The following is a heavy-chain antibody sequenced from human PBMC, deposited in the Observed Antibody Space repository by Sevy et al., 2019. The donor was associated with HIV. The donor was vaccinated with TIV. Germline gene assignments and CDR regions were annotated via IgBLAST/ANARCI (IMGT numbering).Heavy chain of an antibody. D-gene: IGHD3-22*01. CDR2: IYYSGTT. CDR1: GGSINNNNYY. CDR3: AIAAIPYSYDSTGWGAFDI. Sequence: SETLSLTCTVSGGSINNNNYYWSWIRQHPGKGLEWIGYIYYSGTTYYNPSLKSRFTISVDTFKNQFSMRLRSVTSADTAMYYCAIAAIPYSYDSTGWGAFDIWGQGTTVTVSS. J-gene: IGHJ3*02. V-gene: IGHV4-31*03.